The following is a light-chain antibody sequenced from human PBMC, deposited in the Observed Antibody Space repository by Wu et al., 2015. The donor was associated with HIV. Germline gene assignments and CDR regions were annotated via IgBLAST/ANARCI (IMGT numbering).Light chain of an antibody. Sequence: IVLTQSPDTLSLSPGETAILSCRASQIIPSSHLAWYQQKPGQAPRLLIYGASRKATGIPDRFSGYMSAATDFTLAISRLQPEDSAVYFCQHYGDSQFTFGRGTKVEI. CDR2: GAS. CDR1: QIIPSSH. CDR3: QHYGDSQFT. V-gene: IGKV3-20*01. J-gene: IGKJ3*01.